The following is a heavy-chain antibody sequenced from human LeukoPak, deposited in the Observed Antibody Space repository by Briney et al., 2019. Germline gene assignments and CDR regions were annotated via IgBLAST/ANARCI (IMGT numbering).Heavy chain of an antibody. CDR1: GFTFSSYG. V-gene: IGHV3-30*18. CDR3: AKSGYYGSGSEPFDY. CDR2: ISYDGSNK. J-gene: IGHJ4*02. Sequence: QPGGSLRLSCAASGFTFSSYGMHWVRQAPGKGLEWVAVISYDGSNKYYADSVKGGFTISRDNSKNTLYLQMNSLRAEDTAVYYCAKSGYYGSGSEPFDYWGQGTLVTVSS. D-gene: IGHD3-10*01.